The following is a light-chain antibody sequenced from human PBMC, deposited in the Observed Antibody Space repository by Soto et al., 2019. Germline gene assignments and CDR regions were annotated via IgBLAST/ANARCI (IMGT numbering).Light chain of an antibody. CDR1: QSVLFSSNNQNY. Sequence: DIVMTQSPDSLAVSLGERATINCKSSQSVLFSSNNQNYLAWYQQKPGQPPKLLIYWASTRESGVPDRFSGSGSGIDFTLTISSLQAEDVAVYYCHQYYGNPLTFGGGTKVEIK. V-gene: IGKV4-1*01. CDR2: WAS. J-gene: IGKJ4*01. CDR3: HQYYGNPLT.